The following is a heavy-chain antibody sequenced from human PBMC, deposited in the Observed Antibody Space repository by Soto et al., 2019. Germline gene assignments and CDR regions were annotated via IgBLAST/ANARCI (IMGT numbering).Heavy chain of an antibody. V-gene: IGHV4-39*01. CDR2: IYYSGRT. D-gene: IGHD2-21*02. J-gene: IGHJ4*02. Sequence: SETLSLTCIVTGESISSSSYYWGWIRQPPGKGLEWIGSIYYSGRTYYNPSFKSRVTISIDTSKNQFSLKLSSVTATDTAVYYCARQRTTVVTQAYFDHWGQGALVTVSS. CDR1: GESISSSSYY. CDR3: ARQRTTVVTQAYFDH.